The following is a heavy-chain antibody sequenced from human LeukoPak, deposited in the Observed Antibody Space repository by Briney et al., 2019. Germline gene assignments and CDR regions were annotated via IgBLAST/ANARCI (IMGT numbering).Heavy chain of an antibody. J-gene: IGHJ4*02. V-gene: IGHV4-59*01. CDR2: IYYSGSP. CDR3: ARGEGYSSGYYLYYFHY. Sequence: SETLSLTCTVSGGSISSYYWSWIRQPPGKGLEWIGYIYYSGSPNYNPSLKSRFTISVDTSKNLFSLKLSSVTAADTAVYYCARGEGYSSGYYLYYFHYWAQGTLVTVSS. D-gene: IGHD6-19*01. CDR1: GGSISSYY.